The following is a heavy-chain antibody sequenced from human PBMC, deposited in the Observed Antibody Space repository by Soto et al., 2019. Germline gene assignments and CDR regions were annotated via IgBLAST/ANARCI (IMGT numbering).Heavy chain of an antibody. CDR2: IYYSGST. CDR1: GGSISSGGYY. J-gene: IGHJ6*02. V-gene: IGHV4-31*03. CDR3: ARDRVAAAGGYYYYYYGMDV. Sequence: SETLSLTCTVSGGSISSGGYYWSWIRQHPGKGLEWIGYIYYSGSTYYNPSLKSRVTISVDTSKNQFSLKLSSVTAADTAVYYCARDRVAAAGGYYYYYYGMDVWGQGTTVTVSS. D-gene: IGHD6-13*01.